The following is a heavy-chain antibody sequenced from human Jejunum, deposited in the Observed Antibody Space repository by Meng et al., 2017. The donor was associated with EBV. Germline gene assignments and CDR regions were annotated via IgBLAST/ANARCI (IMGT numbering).Heavy chain of an antibody. J-gene: IGHJ4*02. CDR2: ISGSAGNT. V-gene: IGHV3-23*01. CDR1: GFSFSNSA. CDR3: AKLLKY. Sequence: EVQLLESGGGLVQPGGSLRLACAASGFSFSNSAMSWVRQAPGKGLEWVSVISGSAGNTYYADSVKGRFTISRDLSNNTLYLQMNSLRAEGTAIYYCAKLLKYWGQGTLVTVSS.